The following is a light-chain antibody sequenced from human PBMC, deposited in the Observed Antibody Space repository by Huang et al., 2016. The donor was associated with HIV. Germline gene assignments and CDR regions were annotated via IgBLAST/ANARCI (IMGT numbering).Light chain of an antibody. V-gene: IGKV3-20*01. J-gene: IGKJ1*01. CDR1: QSVSSY. Sequence: EIVLTQSPGTVSLSPGERATLSCRASQSVSSYLAWYQQKSGQAPRLVSFGASNRDTGIPDRFSGSWSGTDFTLTISRLDPDDFAVYYCQQYGSSSWTFGQGTRVEIK. CDR3: QQYGSSSWT. CDR2: GAS.